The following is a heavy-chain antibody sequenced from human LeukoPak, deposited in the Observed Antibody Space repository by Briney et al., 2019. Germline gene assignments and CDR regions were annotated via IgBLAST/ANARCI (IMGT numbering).Heavy chain of an antibody. D-gene: IGHD1-26*01. V-gene: IGHV1-69*05. Sequence: GASVKVSCKAPGGTFSSYAISWVRQAPGQGLEWMGGIIPIFGTANYAQKFQGRVTITTDESTSTAYMELSSLRSEDTAVYYCARESYSAFDIWGQGTMVTVSS. J-gene: IGHJ3*02. CDR2: IIPIFGTA. CDR3: ARESYSAFDI. CDR1: GGTFSSYA.